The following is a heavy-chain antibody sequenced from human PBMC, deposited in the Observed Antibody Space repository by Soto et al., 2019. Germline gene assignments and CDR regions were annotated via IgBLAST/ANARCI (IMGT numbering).Heavy chain of an antibody. CDR1: GGSVSSSSYS. D-gene: IGHD3-22*01. Sequence: PSETLSLTCTVSGGSVSSSSYSWGWIRQPPGKGLEWIGYIHYSGSTNYNPSLKSRVTISVDTSKTQFSLNLSSVTAADTAVYYCARLYYDSSGYYYFDYWGQGTLVTVSS. J-gene: IGHJ4*02. CDR3: ARLYYDSSGYYYFDY. CDR2: IHYSGST. V-gene: IGHV4-61*01.